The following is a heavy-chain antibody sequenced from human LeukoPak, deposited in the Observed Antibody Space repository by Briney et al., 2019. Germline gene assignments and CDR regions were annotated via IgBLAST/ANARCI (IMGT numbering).Heavy chain of an antibody. CDR1: GSISSYY. V-gene: IGHV4-4*09. CDR2: IYTSGST. Sequence: PSETLSLTCTVSGSISSYYWSWIRQPPGKGLEWIGYIYTSGSTNYNPSLKSRVTISVDTSKNQFSLDLSSVTAADTAVYYCARQKCTRTSCLTKSAFDIWGQGTMVTVSS. CDR3: ARQKCTRTSCLTKSAFDI. J-gene: IGHJ3*02. D-gene: IGHD2-2*01.